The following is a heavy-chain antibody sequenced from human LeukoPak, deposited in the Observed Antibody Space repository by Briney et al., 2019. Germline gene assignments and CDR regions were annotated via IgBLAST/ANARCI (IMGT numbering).Heavy chain of an antibody. CDR3: ARDQGTYTVMVNY. CDR2: INANNGDT. D-gene: IGHD5-18*01. CDR1: GYTFTSYG. V-gene: IGHV1-18*01. Sequence: ASVKVFCKTSGYTFTSYGISWAGQAPGQGLEWMGWINANNGDTNYAQKLQGSVTMTTDTSTTTAYMELRSLRSDDTAVYYCARDQGTYTVMVNYWGQGTLVTVSS. J-gene: IGHJ4*02.